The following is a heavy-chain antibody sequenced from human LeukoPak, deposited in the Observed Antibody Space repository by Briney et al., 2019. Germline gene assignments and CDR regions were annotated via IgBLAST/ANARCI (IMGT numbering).Heavy chain of an antibody. CDR3: AGDWYSSGWYDY. J-gene: IGHJ4*02. Sequence: SETLSLTCTVSGGSISSYYWSWIRQPAGKGLEWIGRIYTSGSTNYDPSLKSRVTMSVDTSKNQFSLKLSSVTAADTAVYYCAGDWYSSGWYDYWGQGTLVTVSS. D-gene: IGHD6-19*01. V-gene: IGHV4-4*07. CDR1: GGSISSYY. CDR2: IYTSGST.